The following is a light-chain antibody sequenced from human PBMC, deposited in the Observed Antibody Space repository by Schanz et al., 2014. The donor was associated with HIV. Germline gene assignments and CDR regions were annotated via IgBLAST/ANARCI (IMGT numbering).Light chain of an antibody. CDR1: QNIGNS. J-gene: IGKJ2*01. Sequence: DIQMTQSPSTLSASVGDRVTIACRASQNIGNSLAWFQLKPGRAPKLLIYPASSLHTGVPSTFSGSGSGTEFALTISSLQPDDFATYYCQQYNSFSSTFGQGTKLEIK. CDR3: QQYNSFSST. CDR2: PAS. V-gene: IGKV1-5*03.